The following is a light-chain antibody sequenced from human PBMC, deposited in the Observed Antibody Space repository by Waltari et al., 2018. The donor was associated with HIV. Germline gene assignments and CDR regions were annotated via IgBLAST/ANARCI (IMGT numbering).Light chain of an antibody. Sequence: QSVLTQPPSVSAAPGPKVTFSCSGRTSNIGDNYVSWYQQLPRTAPKLLIYENNKRPSGIPDRFSGSKSGTSATLGITGLQTGDEADYYCGTWDSNLAAWVFGGGTKVTVL. CDR1: TSNIGDNY. CDR3: GTWDSNLAAWV. V-gene: IGLV1-51*02. CDR2: ENN. J-gene: IGLJ3*02.